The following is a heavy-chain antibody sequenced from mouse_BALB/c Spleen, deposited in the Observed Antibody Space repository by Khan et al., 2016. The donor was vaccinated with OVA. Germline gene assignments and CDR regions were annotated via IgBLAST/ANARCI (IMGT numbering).Heavy chain of an antibody. Sequence: VQLKESGPGLVKPSQSLSLTCTVTGYSITSNYAWNWIWQFPGNKLEWMGYISYSGSTSYNPSLKSRISITRDTSKNQFFLQLNSVTTEDTATXNCARRINAGEAVDYWGKGTSVTVS. CDR3: ARRINAGEAVDY. CDR2: ISYSGST. D-gene: IGHD2-4*01. CDR1: GYSITSNYA. V-gene: IGHV3-2*02. J-gene: IGHJ4*01.